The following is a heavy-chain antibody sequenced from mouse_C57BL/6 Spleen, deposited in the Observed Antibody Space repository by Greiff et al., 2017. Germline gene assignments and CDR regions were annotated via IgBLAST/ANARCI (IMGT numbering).Heavy chain of an antibody. CDR2: IYPGSGST. Sequence: QVQLKESGAELVKPGASVKMSCKASGYTFTSYWITWVKQRPGQGLEWIGDIYPGSGSTKYNEKFKSKATLTVDTSSSTAYMQLSSLTSDDSAVYCCASEGYDGAWFAYWGQGTLVTVSA. CDR1: GYTFTSYW. D-gene: IGHD2-2*01. V-gene: IGHV1-55*01. CDR3: ASEGYDGAWFAY. J-gene: IGHJ3*01.